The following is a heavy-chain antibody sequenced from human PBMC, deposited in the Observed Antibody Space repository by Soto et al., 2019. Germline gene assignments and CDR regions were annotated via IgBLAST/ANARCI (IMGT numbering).Heavy chain of an antibody. J-gene: IGHJ4*02. V-gene: IGHV4-59*01. Sequence: SETLSLTCTVSGFSISSYYWSWIRQPPGKGLEWIGYIYYSGSTNYNPSLKSRVTISVDTSKNQFSLKLSSVTAADTAVYYCARYTSVTTFDYWGQGTLVTVSS. D-gene: IGHD4-17*01. CDR3: ARYTSVTTFDY. CDR1: GFSISSYY. CDR2: IYYSGST.